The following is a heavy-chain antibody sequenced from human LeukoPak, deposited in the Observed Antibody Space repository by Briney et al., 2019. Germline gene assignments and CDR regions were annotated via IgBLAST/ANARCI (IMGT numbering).Heavy chain of an antibody. D-gene: IGHD3-9*01. CDR3: ARFYDILTGYYTA. CDR2: INHSGST. CDR1: GGSFSGYY. V-gene: IGHV4-34*01. Sequence: SETLSLTCAVYGGSFSGYYWSWSRQPPGKGLEWIGEINHSGSTNYNPSLKSRVTISVDTSKNQFSLKLSSVTAADTAVYYCARFYDILTGYYTAWGQGTLVTVSS. J-gene: IGHJ5*02.